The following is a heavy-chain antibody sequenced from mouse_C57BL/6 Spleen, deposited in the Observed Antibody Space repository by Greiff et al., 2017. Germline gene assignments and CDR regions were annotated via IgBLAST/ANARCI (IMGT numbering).Heavy chain of an antibody. D-gene: IGHD1-1*01. CDR3: ARHYYGSSYWYFDV. Sequence: EVQLQQSGPELVKPGASVKIPCKASGYTFTDYNMDWVKQSPGQSLEWIGDINPNNGGTIYNQKFKGKATLTVDKSSSTAYMELRSLTSEDTAVYYCARHYYGSSYWYFDVGGTGTTATAPS. CDR2: INPNNGGT. J-gene: IGHJ1*02. CDR1: GYTFTDYN. V-gene: IGHV1-18*01.